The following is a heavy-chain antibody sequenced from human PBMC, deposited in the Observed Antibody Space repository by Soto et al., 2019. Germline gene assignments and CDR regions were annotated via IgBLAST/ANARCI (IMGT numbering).Heavy chain of an antibody. D-gene: IGHD1-7*01. CDR3: ARAIAGSRTTSRVYYYYYGMDV. CDR1: GGTFSSYA. CDR2: IIPIFGTA. V-gene: IGHV1-69*13. Sequence: SGKGSYKASGGTFSSYAISWVRQAPVQGLEWMGGIIPIFGTANYAQKFQGRVTITADESTSTAYMELSSLRSEDTAVYYCARAIAGSRTTSRVYYYYYGMDVWGQGTTVTVS. J-gene: IGHJ6*02.